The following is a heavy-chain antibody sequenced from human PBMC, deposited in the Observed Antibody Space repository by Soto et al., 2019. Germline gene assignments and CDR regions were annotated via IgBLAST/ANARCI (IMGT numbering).Heavy chain of an antibody. V-gene: IGHV3-30*18. CDR1: GFTFRSYG. Sequence: PGGSLRLSYAASGFTFRSYGMHWVRQAPGKGLEWVAVISYDGSNKYYADSVEGRFTISRDNSKNTLYLQMNSLRAEDTAVYYCAKDRSLVRGPMPYWGQGTLVTVSS. CDR2: ISYDGSNK. J-gene: IGHJ4*02. D-gene: IGHD3-10*01. CDR3: AKDRSLVRGPMPY.